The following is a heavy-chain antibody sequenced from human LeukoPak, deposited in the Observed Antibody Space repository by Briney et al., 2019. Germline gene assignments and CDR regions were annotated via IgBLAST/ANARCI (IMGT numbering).Heavy chain of an antibody. V-gene: IGHV3-30*02. CDR3: AKVPHASVDY. J-gene: IGHJ4*02. CDR1: GFTFSSYG. Sequence: GGSLRLSCAASGFTFSSYGMHWFRQAPGKGREWVAFIRYDGSNKYYADSVKGRFTISRDNSKNTLYLQMNSLRAEDTAVYYCAKVPHASVDYWGQGTLVTVSS. CDR2: IRYDGSNK.